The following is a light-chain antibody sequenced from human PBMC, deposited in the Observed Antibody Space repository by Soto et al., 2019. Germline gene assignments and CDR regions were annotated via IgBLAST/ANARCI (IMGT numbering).Light chain of an antibody. V-gene: IGKV1-27*01. CDR1: QDISNY. CDR3: QKYNSAPHT. J-gene: IGKJ4*01. CDR2: AAS. Sequence: DIQMTQSPSSLSASVGDRVTITCRTSQDISNYLAWYQQKPGKVPTLLIYAASTLQSGGPSRFSGGGSGTDFSLTISSLQPEDVATYYCQKYNSAPHTFGGGTKVEIQ.